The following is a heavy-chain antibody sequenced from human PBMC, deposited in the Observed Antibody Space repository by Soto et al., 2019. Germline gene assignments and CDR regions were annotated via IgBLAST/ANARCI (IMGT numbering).Heavy chain of an antibody. Sequence: QVQLVQSGAEVKKPGSSVKVSCKASGGTFSSYAISWVRQAPGQGLEWMGGIIPIFGTANYAQKFQGRVTITADESTSTAYMELSSLRSEDTAVYYCARIKDMGYDFWPSRPYDAFDIWGQGTMVTVSS. J-gene: IGHJ3*02. D-gene: IGHD3-3*01. CDR1: GGTFSSYA. V-gene: IGHV1-69*01. CDR2: IIPIFGTA. CDR3: ARIKDMGYDFWPSRPYDAFDI.